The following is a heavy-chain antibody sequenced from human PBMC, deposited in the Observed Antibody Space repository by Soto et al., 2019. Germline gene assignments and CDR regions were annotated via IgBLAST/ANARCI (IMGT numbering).Heavy chain of an antibody. D-gene: IGHD5-18*01. CDR2: VIPLFDTA. CDR1: GGIFTNNA. J-gene: IGHJ6*01. CDR3: ATGGHNDGYNFYHGMDV. Sequence: QVQVVQAGAEVKKPGSSVKVSCKGSGGIFTNNAISWVRQAPGQGLEWLGGVIPLFDTAYYAQIFRGRLMISDDGAPPEAYVELSGLISADTAVYFCATGGHNDGYNFYHGMDVCGPGTTVTVSA. V-gene: IGHV1-69*01.